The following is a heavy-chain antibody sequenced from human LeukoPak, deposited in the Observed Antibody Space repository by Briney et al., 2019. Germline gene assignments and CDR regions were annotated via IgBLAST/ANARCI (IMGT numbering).Heavy chain of an antibody. D-gene: IGHD3-22*01. CDR1: GYTFTSYA. J-gene: IGHJ4*02. CDR3: ARPAWDYYDSSGYYYLY. Sequence: GASVKVSCKASGYTFTSYAMYWVRQAPGQGLEWMGWINTNTGNPTYAQGFTGRFVFSLDTSVSTAYLQISSLKAEDTAVYYCARPAWDYYDSSGYYYLYWGQGTLVTVSS. CDR2: INTNTGNP. V-gene: IGHV7-4-1*02.